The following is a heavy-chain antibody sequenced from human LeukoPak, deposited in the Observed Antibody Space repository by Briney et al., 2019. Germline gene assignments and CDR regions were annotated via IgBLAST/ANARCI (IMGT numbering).Heavy chain of an antibody. CDR3: AHLPVAGMRGNWFDT. CDR1: GFSPSTSGVG. CDR2: IYWNDDK. J-gene: IGHJ5*02. V-gene: IGHV2-5*01. D-gene: IGHD6-19*01. Sequence: SVPTLFHPTPPLTLTCTFSGFSPSTSGVGVGWIRQPPVKALEWLALIYWNDDKRYSPSLKSRLTITQDTSKAQVVLTMTNMDPVDTATYYCAHLPVAGMRGNWFDTWGQGTLVTVSS.